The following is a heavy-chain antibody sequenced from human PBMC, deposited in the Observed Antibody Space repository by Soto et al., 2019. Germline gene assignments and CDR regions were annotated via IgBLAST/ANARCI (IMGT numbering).Heavy chain of an antibody. Sequence: PGGSLRLSCAASGFTFSSYAMSWVRQAPGKGLEWVSAISGSGGSTYYADSVKCRFTISRDNSKNTLYLQMNSLRAEDTAVYYCARRGYCSGGSCYSEPFDIWGQGTMVTVSS. D-gene: IGHD2-15*01. V-gene: IGHV3-23*01. CDR2: ISGSGGST. J-gene: IGHJ3*02. CDR3: ARRGYCSGGSCYSEPFDI. CDR1: GFTFSSYA.